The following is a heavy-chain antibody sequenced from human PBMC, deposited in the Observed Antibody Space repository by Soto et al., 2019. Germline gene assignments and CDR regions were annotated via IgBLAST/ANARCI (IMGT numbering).Heavy chain of an antibody. Sequence: QVQLVESGGGVVRPGRSLRLSCAASGFTFNTYGFHWVRQAPGKGLEWLSVIWSDGNNKYYADSVKGRFTISRDSSKNTLYLQMNSLRVEDTAVYYCARIQLDTIMALDYWGQGTLVTVSS. CDR3: ARIQLDTIMALDY. V-gene: IGHV3-33*01. CDR1: GFTFNTYG. J-gene: IGHJ4*02. D-gene: IGHD1-1*01. CDR2: IWSDGNNK.